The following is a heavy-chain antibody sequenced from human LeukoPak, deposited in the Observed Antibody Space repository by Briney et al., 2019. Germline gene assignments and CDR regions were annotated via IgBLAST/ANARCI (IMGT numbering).Heavy chain of an antibody. J-gene: IGHJ4*02. V-gene: IGHV3-30*02. CDR3: WDDFWSGYPPFDY. CDR2: IRYDGSNK. Sequence: GGSLRLSCAASGFTFSSYGMHWVRQAPGKGLEWVAFIRYDGSNKYYADSVKGRFTISRDNSKNTLYLQMNSLRAEDTAVYYCWDDFWSGYPPFDYWGQGTLVTVSS. D-gene: IGHD3-3*01. CDR1: GFTFSSYG.